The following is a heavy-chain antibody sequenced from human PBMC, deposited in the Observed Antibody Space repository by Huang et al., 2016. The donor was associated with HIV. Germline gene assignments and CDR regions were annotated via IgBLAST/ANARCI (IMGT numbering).Heavy chain of an antibody. CDR1: RGSISDHY. J-gene: IGHJ2*01. D-gene: IGHD5-18*01. Sequence: QVQLQESGPGLVKPSETLSLTCTVSRGSISDHYWSWIRQPPGKGLEWIGSIYYSGSTNYNSSLESRVTMLVDTSENQLSLKFSSVTAADTAMYYCARGGYTYGFYWYFDLWGRGTLVTVSS. CDR2: IYYSGST. V-gene: IGHV4-59*11. CDR3: ARGGYTYGFYWYFDL.